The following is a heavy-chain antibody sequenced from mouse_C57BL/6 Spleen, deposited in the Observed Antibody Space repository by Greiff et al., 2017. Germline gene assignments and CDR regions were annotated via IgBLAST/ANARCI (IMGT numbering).Heavy chain of an antibody. CDR1: GYTFTDYY. CDR2: INPNNGGT. Sequence: VQLHQSGPELVKPGASVKISCKASGYTFTDYYMNWVKQSHGKSLEWIGDINPNNGGTSYNQKFKGKATLTVDKSSSTAYMELSSLTSEDSAVYYCARLGRDYWGQGTTLTVSS. J-gene: IGHJ2*01. CDR3: ARLGRDY. V-gene: IGHV1-26*01.